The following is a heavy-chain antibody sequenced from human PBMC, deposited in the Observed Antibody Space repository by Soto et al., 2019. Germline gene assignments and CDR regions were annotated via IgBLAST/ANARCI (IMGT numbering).Heavy chain of an antibody. D-gene: IGHD6-13*01. Sequence: GGSLRLSCAASGFTFDDYAMHWVRQAPGKGLEWVSGISWNSGSIGYADSVKGRFTISRDNAKNSLYLQMNSLRAEDTALYYCAKDIRAAGNLEYFQHWGQGTLVTVSS. J-gene: IGHJ1*01. CDR3: AKDIRAAGNLEYFQH. CDR2: ISWNSGSI. CDR1: GFTFDDYA. V-gene: IGHV3-9*01.